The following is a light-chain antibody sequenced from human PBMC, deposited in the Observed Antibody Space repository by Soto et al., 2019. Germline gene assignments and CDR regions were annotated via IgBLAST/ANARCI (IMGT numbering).Light chain of an antibody. J-gene: IGKJ1*01. CDR1: QSVNINY. V-gene: IGKV3-20*01. CDR2: GTS. CDR3: QQYANSRT. Sequence: EIVWTQSPGTLSLSPGERATHSCRASQSVNINYFAWYQQKSGQAPRLLIYGTSNRASGIPGRFSGSGSGTDFTLSISGLEPEDFAVYFCQQYANSRTFGQGTKVDIK.